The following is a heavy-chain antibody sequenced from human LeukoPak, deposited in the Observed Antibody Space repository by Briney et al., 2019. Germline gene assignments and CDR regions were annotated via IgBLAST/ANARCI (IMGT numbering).Heavy chain of an antibody. CDR3: ARDAPRVVVVPAAISRWDWFDP. Sequence: SETLSLTCTVSGYSISSGYYWGWIRQPPGKGLEWIGSIYHSGSTYYNPSLKSRVTISVDTSKNQFSLKLSSVTAADTAVYYCARDAPRVVVVPAAISRWDWFDPWGQGTLVTVSS. J-gene: IGHJ5*02. V-gene: IGHV4-38-2*02. CDR1: GYSISSGYY. D-gene: IGHD2-2*02. CDR2: IYHSGST.